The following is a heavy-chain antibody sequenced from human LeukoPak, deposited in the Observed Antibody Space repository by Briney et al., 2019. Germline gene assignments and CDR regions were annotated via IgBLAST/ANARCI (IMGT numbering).Heavy chain of an antibody. Sequence: PGGSLRLSCAASGFTFDDYAMHWVRQAPGKGLEWVSSISGSSSYMFYADSVKGRFTISRDNAKNSLYLQMNSLRAEDTAVYYCAKAYYDSSGYSYYFDYWGQGTLVTVSS. V-gene: IGHV3-21*01. J-gene: IGHJ4*02. CDR2: ISGSSSYM. CDR3: AKAYYDSSGYSYYFDY. CDR1: GFTFDDYA. D-gene: IGHD3-22*01.